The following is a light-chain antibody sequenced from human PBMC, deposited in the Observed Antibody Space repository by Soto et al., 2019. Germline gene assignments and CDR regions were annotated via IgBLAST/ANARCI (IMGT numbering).Light chain of an antibody. CDR2: SNN. V-gene: IGLV1-47*01. CDR1: SSNIGNNY. Sequence: QSVVTQPPSASGTPGQRVTISCSGSSSNIGNNYVFWYQHLPGTAPKLLIYSNNQRPSGVPDRFSGSKSGTSASLAISGLRSEDEAYYYCATWDVSLSGHGVFGGGTKLTVL. CDR3: ATWDVSLSGHGV. J-gene: IGLJ3*02.